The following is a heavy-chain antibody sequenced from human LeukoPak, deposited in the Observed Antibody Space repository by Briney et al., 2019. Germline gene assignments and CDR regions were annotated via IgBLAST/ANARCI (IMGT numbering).Heavy chain of an antibody. Sequence: ASVKVSCKASGYTFTGYYMHSLRQAPGQGLDGMGWINPNSGGTNYSHKLQVRVTITKDTSTSTAYMALRSLRSDDTAVYYCATGQSSSSSKYNWFDPWGQGTLVTVSS. CDR3: ATGQSSSSSKYNWFDP. V-gene: IGHV1-2*07. D-gene: IGHD6-6*01. CDR1: GYTFTGYY. CDR2: INPNSGGT. J-gene: IGHJ5*02.